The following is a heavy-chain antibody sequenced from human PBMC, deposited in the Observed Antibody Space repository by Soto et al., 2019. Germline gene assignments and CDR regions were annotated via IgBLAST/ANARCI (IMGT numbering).Heavy chain of an antibody. D-gene: IGHD3-3*01. CDR3: ARGTTARSGYHNWFDP. V-gene: IGHV3-33*01. Sequence: QVQLVESGGGVVQPGGSLRLSCAASGFTFSSCGMHWVRQAPGKGLEWVAVIWYDGNSEYYADSVNGRFTISRDDSKNTVYLQMNSLRAEDTAVYYCARGTTARSGYHNWFDPWGQGTLVTVSS. J-gene: IGHJ5*02. CDR2: IWYDGNSE. CDR1: GFTFSSCG.